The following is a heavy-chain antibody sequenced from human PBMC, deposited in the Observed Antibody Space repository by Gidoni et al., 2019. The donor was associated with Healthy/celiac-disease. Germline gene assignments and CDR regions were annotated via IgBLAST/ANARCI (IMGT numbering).Heavy chain of an antibody. CDR3: ARGSTLRAPGVY. Sequence: PGLVKPSETLSLTCTVSGGSISSSSYYWGWIRQPPGKGLEWIGSIYYSGSTYYNPSLKSRVTISVDTSKNQFSLKLSSVTAADTAVYYCARGSTLRAPGVYWGQGTLVTVSS. CDR2: IYYSGST. J-gene: IGHJ4*02. D-gene: IGHD3-3*01. CDR1: GGSISSSSYY. V-gene: IGHV4-39*01.